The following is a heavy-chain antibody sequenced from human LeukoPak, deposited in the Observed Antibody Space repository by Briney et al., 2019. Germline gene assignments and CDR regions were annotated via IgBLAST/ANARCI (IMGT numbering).Heavy chain of an antibody. CDR2: INWNSSSI. Sequence: SRTPSWPAAGSTFDDNAMRCVRQAAGKGLGWDSGINWNSSSIKYAESVKGRFTISRDNAKNSLYLQMNSLRAEDTAFYYCAKGSSGWSTDAFDIWGQGTMVTVSS. V-gene: IGHV3-9*01. CDR1: GSTFDDNA. CDR3: AKGSSGWSTDAFDI. D-gene: IGHD6-19*01. J-gene: IGHJ3*02.